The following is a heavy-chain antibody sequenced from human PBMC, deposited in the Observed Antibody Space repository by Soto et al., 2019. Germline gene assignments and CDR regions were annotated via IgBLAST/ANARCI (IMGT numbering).Heavy chain of an antibody. CDR2: IEQDGSEK. D-gene: IGHD6-13*01. CDR3: ARVWRSSRWYKSPADS. Sequence: EVQLVESGGGLVQPGGSLRLSCVASGFTFSNYWMTWVRQAPGKGLEWVANIEQDGSEKYYVDSLKGRVTISRDNARNSLHLKMHSLRAEDTAFYYCARVWRSSRWYKSPADSWGQGTLVTVSS. J-gene: IGHJ5*02. CDR1: GFTFSNYW. V-gene: IGHV3-7*05.